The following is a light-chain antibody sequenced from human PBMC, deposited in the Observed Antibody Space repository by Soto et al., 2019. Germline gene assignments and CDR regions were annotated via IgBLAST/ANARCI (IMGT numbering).Light chain of an antibody. V-gene: IGLV1-47*01. CDR3: AAWDDSLSGFYV. CDR1: SSNIGSNY. J-gene: IGLJ1*01. CDR2: RNN. Sequence: QSVLTKPPSANGTPGERVTISCSGSSSNIGSNYVYWYQQLPGTAPKLLIYRNNQRPSGVPDRFSGSKSGTSASLAISGLRSEDEADYYCAAWDDSLSGFYVFGTGTKVTVL.